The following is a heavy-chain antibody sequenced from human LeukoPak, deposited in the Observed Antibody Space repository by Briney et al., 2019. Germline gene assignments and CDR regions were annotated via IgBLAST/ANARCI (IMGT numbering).Heavy chain of an antibody. V-gene: IGHV3-7*03. Sequence: GGSLRLSCVTSGFTFNNHGTSWVRQAPGKGLEWVANIKPDGSDKHYVDSVKGRFTISSDSAKNSLYLQMNSLRAEDTAVYYCARYSGYSGFDFDSWGQGTLDTVSA. CDR3: ARYSGYSGFDFDS. CDR2: IKPDGSDK. CDR1: GFTFNNHG. J-gene: IGHJ4*02. D-gene: IGHD5-12*01.